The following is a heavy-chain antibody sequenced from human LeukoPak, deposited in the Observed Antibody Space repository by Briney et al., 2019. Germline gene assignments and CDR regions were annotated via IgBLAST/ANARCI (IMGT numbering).Heavy chain of an antibody. CDR2: IYYSGST. J-gene: IGHJ5*02. V-gene: IGHV4-59*01. CDR1: GGPISSYY. Sequence: KPSETLSLTGTVSGGPISSYYWSWIRQPPGKGLEWIGYIYYSGSTNYNPSLKSRVTISVDTSKNQFSLKLSSVTAADTAVYYCARVPRGWFDPWGQGTLVTVSS. D-gene: IGHD3-10*01. CDR3: ARVPRGWFDP.